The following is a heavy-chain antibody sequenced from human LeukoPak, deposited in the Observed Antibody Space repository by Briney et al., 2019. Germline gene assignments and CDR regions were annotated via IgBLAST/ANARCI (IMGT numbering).Heavy chain of an antibody. CDR3: ARTDGCSSTSCYVGDYYGMDV. V-gene: IGHV4-61*08. Sequence: SQTLSLTCTVSGGSISSGGYYWSWIRQPPGKGLEWIGYIYYSGSTNYNPSLKSRVTISVDTSKNQFSLKLSSVTAADTAVYYCARTDGCSSTSCYVGDYYGMDVWGQGTMVTVSS. D-gene: IGHD2-2*01. CDR2: IYYSGST. CDR1: GGSISSGGYY. J-gene: IGHJ6*02.